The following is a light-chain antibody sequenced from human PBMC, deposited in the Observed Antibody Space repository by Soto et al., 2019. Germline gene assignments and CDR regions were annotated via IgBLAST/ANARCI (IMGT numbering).Light chain of an antibody. CDR3: QTWGTGIVI. Sequence: QSVLTQSPSASASLGASVKLTCTLSSGHSNYAIAWHQQQPEKGPRYLMKLNRDGSHSKGDGIPNRFSGSSSGAERYLTISILQSEDDADYYFQTWGTGIVIFGGGTKLTVL. CDR2: LNRDGSH. J-gene: IGLJ2*01. CDR1: SGHSNYA. V-gene: IGLV4-69*01.